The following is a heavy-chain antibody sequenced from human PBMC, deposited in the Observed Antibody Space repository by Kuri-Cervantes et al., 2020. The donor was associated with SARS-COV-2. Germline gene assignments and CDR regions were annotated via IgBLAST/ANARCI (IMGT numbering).Heavy chain of an antibody. D-gene: IGHD2-8*01. J-gene: IGHJ6*02. Sequence: GESLKISCAASGFTFSSYAMSWVRQAPGKGLEWVSAISGSGGSTYYADSVKGRFTISRDNSKNTLYLQMNSLRAEDTAVYYCARSRLTGYYYYGMDVWGQGTTVTVSS. CDR2: ISGSGGST. CDR3: ARSRLTGYYYYGMDV. V-gene: IGHV3-23*01. CDR1: GFTFSSYA.